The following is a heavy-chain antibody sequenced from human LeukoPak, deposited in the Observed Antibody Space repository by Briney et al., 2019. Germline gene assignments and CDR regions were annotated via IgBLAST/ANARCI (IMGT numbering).Heavy chain of an antibody. CDR2: IYYSGGT. CDR1: GGSISSSGAY. D-gene: IGHD1-26*01. V-gene: IGHV4-39*01. Sequence: SETLSLTCTVSGGSISSSGAYWGWIRQPPGKGLEWIGSIYYSGGTYYNPSLKSRVTVSVDTSKNQFSLKLSSVTAADTAVYYCAKQGGSYVRSWFDPWRQGTLVTVSS. CDR3: AKQGGSYVRSWFDP. J-gene: IGHJ5*02.